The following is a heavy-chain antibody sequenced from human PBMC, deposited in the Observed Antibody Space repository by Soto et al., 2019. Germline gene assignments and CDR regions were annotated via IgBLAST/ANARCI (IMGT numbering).Heavy chain of an antibody. CDR3: AKGDTGEAATTGALDL. Sequence: QAQVVQSGPEVAKPGSSVKVSCKASEDIFGSSGFSWVRQAPGLGLEWMGGIIPVFGTTEYAEKFRGRVTISADDDKRTVYMELDSLTSDDTAVYYCAKGDTGEAATTGALDLWGQGILVTVSS. V-gene: IGHV1-69*01. CDR1: EDIFGSSG. J-gene: IGHJ4*02. CDR2: IIPVFGTT. D-gene: IGHD5-12*01.